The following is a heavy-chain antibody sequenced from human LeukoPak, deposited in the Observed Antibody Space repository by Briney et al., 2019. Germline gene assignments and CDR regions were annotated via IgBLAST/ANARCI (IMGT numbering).Heavy chain of an antibody. CDR3: ARPRGLVAATDAFDI. CDR1: GYSISNDYY. D-gene: IGHD2-15*01. V-gene: IGHV4-38-2*01. J-gene: IGHJ3*02. CDR2: IYHSGGS. Sequence: PSETLSLTCVVSGYSISNDYYWGWIRQPPGKGLEWIGNIYHSGGSYYNPSLKSRVTISVDTSKNQFSLKLSSVTAADTAVYYCARPRGLVAATDAFDIWGQGTMVTVSS.